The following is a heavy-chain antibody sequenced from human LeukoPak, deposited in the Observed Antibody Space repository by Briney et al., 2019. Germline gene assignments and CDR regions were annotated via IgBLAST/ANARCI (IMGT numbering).Heavy chain of an antibody. J-gene: IGHJ5*02. D-gene: IGHD6-19*01. V-gene: IGHV4-59*12. CDR2: IYYSGST. CDR3: ASQWLVRVWFDP. CDR1: GGSISSYY. Sequence: SETLSLTCTVSGGSISSYYWSWIRQPPGKGLEWIGYIYYSGSTNYNPSLKSRVTISVDTSKNQFSLKLSSVTAADTAVYYCASQWLVRVWFDPWGQGTLVTVSS.